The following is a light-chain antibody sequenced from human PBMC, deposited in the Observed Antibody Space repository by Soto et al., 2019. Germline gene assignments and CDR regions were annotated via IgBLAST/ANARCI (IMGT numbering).Light chain of an antibody. CDR1: NSKIGRNT. Sequence: QSVLTQAPSASETPGQRVTISFSGGNSKIGRNTVNWYQQLPGAAPKLLIYSNNRRPSGVPDRFSGSKSGTSASLAISGLQSEDEADYYCAAWDDSLTDYVFGTGTKVTVL. CDR2: SNN. CDR3: AAWDDSLTDYV. V-gene: IGLV1-44*01. J-gene: IGLJ1*01.